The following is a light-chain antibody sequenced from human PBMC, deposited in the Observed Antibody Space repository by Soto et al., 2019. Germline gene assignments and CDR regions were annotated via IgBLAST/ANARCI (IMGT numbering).Light chain of an antibody. Sequence: IVMTQSPATLSVSPGERATLSCRASQSVSSNLAWYQQKPGQAPRLLIYGASSRATGIPDRFSGSGSGTEFILTISVLEPEDSVIYHCHQHGGSPETFGQGTKVDIK. CDR3: HQHGGSPET. CDR1: QSVSSN. V-gene: IGKV3D-15*03. CDR2: GAS. J-gene: IGKJ1*01.